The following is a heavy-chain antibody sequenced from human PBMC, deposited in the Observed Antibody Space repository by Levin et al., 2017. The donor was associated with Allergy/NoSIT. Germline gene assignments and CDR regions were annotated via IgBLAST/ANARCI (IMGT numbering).Heavy chain of an antibody. CDR3: ARHLNSRLARGYFDY. V-gene: IGHV3-21*01. CDR2: ISSSSSYI. D-gene: IGHD6-13*01. J-gene: IGHJ4*02. Sequence: GESLKISCAASGFTFSSYSMNWVRQAPGKGLEWVSSISSSSSYIYYADSVKGRFTISRDNAKNSLYLQMNSLRAEDTAVYYCARHLNSRLARGYFDYWGQGTLVTVSS. CDR1: GFTFSSYS.